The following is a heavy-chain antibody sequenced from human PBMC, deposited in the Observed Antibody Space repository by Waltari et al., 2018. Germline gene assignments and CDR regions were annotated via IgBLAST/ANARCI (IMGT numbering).Heavy chain of an antibody. CDR3: ARGRLLRRFAFDI. Sequence: QVQLQQWGAGLLKPSETLSLTCAVYGGSFSGYYWSWIRQPPGKGLEWIGEINHSGSTNDNPTLKGRVTISVDTSKNQFSLKLSSVTAADTAVYYCARGRLLRRFAFDIWGQGTMVTVSS. CDR1: GGSFSGYY. CDR2: INHSGST. J-gene: IGHJ3*02. V-gene: IGHV4-34*01. D-gene: IGHD5-18*01.